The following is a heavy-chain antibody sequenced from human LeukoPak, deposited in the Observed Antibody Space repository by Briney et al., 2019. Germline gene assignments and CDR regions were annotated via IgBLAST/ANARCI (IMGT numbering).Heavy chain of an antibody. CDR1: GYTFTTYG. D-gene: IGHD6-13*01. V-gene: IGHV1-18*01. Sequence: ASVKVSCKASGYTFTTYGISWVRQAPGQGLEWMGWISAYNGNTNYAQKLQGRVTMTTDTSTSTAYMELRSLRSDDTAIYYCARDVLLVPRWFDPWGQGTLVTVSS. J-gene: IGHJ5*02. CDR3: ARDVLLVPRWFDP. CDR2: ISAYNGNT.